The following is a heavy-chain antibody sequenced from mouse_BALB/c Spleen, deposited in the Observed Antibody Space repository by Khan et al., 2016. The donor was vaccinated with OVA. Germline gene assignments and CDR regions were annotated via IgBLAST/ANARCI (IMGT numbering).Heavy chain of an antibody. V-gene: IGHV9-4*02. Sequence: QIQLVQSGPELKKPGETVRISCKASGYTFTTAGIQWVQKMPGKGLKWIGWINTHSGVPTYAADFKGRFAFSLDISVNPAYLQITNLKNEDPATYFCARGGAAYYRNDGGAMEYWGQGTSGTVSS. CDR1: GYTFTTAG. CDR2: INTHSGVP. D-gene: IGHD2-14*01. J-gene: IGHJ4*01. CDR3: ARGGAAYYRNDGGAMEY.